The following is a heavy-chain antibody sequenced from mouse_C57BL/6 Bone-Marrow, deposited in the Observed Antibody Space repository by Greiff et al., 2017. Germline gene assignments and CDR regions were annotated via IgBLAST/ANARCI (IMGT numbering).Heavy chain of an antibody. CDR2: IDPSDSST. CDR3: ARSGYYGDYYAMDY. J-gene: IGHJ4*01. D-gene: IGHD1-1*01. CDR1: GYTFTSYW. V-gene: IGHV1-69*01. Sequence: QFQLQQPGAELVMPAASVKLSCKATGYTFTSYWMHWVKQRHGQGLELIGEIDPSDSSTNYNQKFKGKSTFNFDKSSSTAYMQISSLRSEDSAVYYCARSGYYGDYYAMDYWGQGTSVTVSS.